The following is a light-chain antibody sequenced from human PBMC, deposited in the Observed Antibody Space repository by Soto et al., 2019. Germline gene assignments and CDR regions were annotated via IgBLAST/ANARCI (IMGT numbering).Light chain of an antibody. CDR2: DVS. V-gene: IGLV2-11*01. CDR1: SSDVGGYNY. CDR3: CSYAGSYTVV. Sequence: QSVLTQPRSGSGSPGQSVTISCTGTSSDVGGYNYVSWYQQHPGKAPKLMIYDVSKRPSGVPDRFSGSKSGNTASLTISGLQAEDEADYYCCSYAGSYTVVFGTGTKLTVL. J-gene: IGLJ1*01.